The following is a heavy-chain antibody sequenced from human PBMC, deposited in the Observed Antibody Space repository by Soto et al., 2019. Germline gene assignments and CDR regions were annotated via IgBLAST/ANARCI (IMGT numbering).Heavy chain of an antibody. D-gene: IGHD2-2*01. CDR3: VRSQGSSTSLEIYYYYYYGMDG. J-gene: IGHJ6*02. CDR2: IIPIPGTA. Sequence: QVQLVQSGAEVKKPGSSVKVSCKASGGTFSSYAISWVRQAPGQGLEWMGGIIPIPGTANYAQKFQGRVTITADESTSTAYMELSSLRSEDTAVYYCVRSQGSSTSLEIYYYYYYGMDGWGQGTTVTVSS. V-gene: IGHV1-69*01. CDR1: GGTFSSYA.